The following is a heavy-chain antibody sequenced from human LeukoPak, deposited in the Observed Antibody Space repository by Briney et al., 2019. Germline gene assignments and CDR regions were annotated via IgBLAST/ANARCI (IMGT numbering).Heavy chain of an antibody. Sequence: ASVKVSCKASGGTFSSYAISWVRQAPGQGLEWMGIINPSGGSTSYAQKFQGRVTMTRDTSTSTVYMELSSLRSEDTAVYYCAAERLVVVPARGWFDPWGQGTLVTVSS. CDR3: AAERLVVVPARGWFDP. D-gene: IGHD2-2*01. V-gene: IGHV1-46*01. J-gene: IGHJ5*02. CDR1: GGTFSSYA. CDR2: INPSGGST.